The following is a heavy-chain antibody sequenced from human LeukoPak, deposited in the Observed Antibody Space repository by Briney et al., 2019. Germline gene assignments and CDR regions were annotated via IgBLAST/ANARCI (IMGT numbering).Heavy chain of an antibody. V-gene: IGHV1-69*04. J-gene: IGHJ4*02. CDR2: IIPILGIA. CDR1: GGTFSSYT. D-gene: IGHD1-26*01. Sequence: SVKVSCKASGGTFSSYTISWVRQAPGQGLEWMGRIIPILGIANYAQKFLGRVTITADKSTSTAYMELSSLRSEDTAVYYCARDRVSGNPYSFDCWGQGTPVTVSS. CDR3: ARDRVSGNPYSFDC.